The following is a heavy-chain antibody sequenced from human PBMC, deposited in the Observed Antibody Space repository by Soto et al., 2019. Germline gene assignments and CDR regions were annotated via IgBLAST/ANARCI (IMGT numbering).Heavy chain of an antibody. CDR3: ARRGLIAGWFDP. Sequence: PPETLSLTCTVSGGSISSSSYYWGWIRQPPGKGLEWIGSIYYSGSTYYNPSLKSRVTISVDTSKNQFSLKLSSVTAADTAVYYCARRGLIAGWFDPWGQGTLVTVSS. V-gene: IGHV4-39*01. CDR2: IYYSGST. CDR1: GGSISSSSYY. D-gene: IGHD5-12*01. J-gene: IGHJ5*02.